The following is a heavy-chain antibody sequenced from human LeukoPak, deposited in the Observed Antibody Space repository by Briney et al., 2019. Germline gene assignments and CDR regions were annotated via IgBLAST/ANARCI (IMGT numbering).Heavy chain of an antibody. Sequence: SQTLSLTCAISGDSVSSNSAAWNWIRQSPSGGLEWLGRTYYRSKWYNDYAVSVKSRITINPDTSKNQFSLQLNSVTPEDTAVYYCARYQLQKGDAFDIWGQGTMVTVSS. CDR3: ARYQLQKGDAFDI. CDR1: GDSVSSNSAA. V-gene: IGHV6-1*01. CDR2: TYYRSKWYN. D-gene: IGHD1-7*01. J-gene: IGHJ3*02.